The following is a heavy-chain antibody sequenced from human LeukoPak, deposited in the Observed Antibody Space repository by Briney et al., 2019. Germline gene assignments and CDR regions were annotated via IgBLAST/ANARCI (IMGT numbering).Heavy chain of an antibody. Sequence: SETLSLTCTVSGGSISSGGYYWSWIRQHPGKGLEWIGYIYYSGSTYYNPSLKSRVTISVDTSKNQFSLKLSSVTAADTAVYYCARGLGDGYNYEFDDAFDIWGQGTMVTVSS. CDR3: ARGLGDGYNYEFDDAFDI. J-gene: IGHJ3*02. V-gene: IGHV4-31*03. D-gene: IGHD5-24*01. CDR2: IYYSGST. CDR1: GGSISSGGYY.